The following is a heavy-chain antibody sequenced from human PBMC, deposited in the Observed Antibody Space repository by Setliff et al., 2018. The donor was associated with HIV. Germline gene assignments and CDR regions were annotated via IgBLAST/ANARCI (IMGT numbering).Heavy chain of an antibody. J-gene: IGHJ6*02. CDR1: GASISSDS. V-gene: IGHV4-59*01. CDR3: ARHNVITYGGLIYDYLYYGLDV. CDR2: VDYSGTP. Sequence: PSETLSLTCTVSGASISSDSWSWIRQSPGKGLEWIGSVDYSGTPNYSPSLKSRVTISLDTSKNEISLKVTPVTAADTAVYYCARHNVITYGGLIYDYLYYGLDVWGRGTPVTVSS. D-gene: IGHD3-16*02.